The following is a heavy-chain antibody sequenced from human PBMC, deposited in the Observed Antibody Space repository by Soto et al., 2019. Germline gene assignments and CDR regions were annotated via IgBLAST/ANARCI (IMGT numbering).Heavy chain of an antibody. D-gene: IGHD3-3*01. CDR2: IYSGGST. V-gene: IGHV3-53*04. CDR3: ARTYYDFWSAEASTVPYYFDY. J-gene: IGHJ4*02. Sequence: PGGSLRLSCAASGFTVSSNYMSWVRQAPGKGLEWVSVIYSGGSTYYADSVKGRFTISRHNSKNTLYLQMNSLRAEDTAVYYCARTYYDFWSAEASTVPYYFDYWGQGTLVTVSS. CDR1: GFTVSSNY.